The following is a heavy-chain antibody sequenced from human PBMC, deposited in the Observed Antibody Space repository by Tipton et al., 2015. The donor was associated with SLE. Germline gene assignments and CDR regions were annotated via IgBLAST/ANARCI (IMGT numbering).Heavy chain of an antibody. Sequence: TLSLTCTVSGGSISSYYWSWIRQPPGKGLEWIGYIYYSGSTNYNPSLKSRVTISVDTSKNQFSPKLSSVTAADTAVYYCARRSGSLLDYWGQGTLVTVSS. CDR2: IYYSGST. V-gene: IGHV4-59*08. CDR3: ARRSGSLLDY. CDR1: GGSISSYY. D-gene: IGHD1-26*01. J-gene: IGHJ4*02.